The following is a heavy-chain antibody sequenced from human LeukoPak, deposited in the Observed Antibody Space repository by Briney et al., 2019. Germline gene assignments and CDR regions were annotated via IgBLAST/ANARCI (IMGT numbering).Heavy chain of an antibody. Sequence: PSETLSLTCTVSGDSISSASYYWGWIRQPPGKGLEWIGSIYYSGSTYYNPSLKSRVTISVDTSKNQFSLKLNSVTAADTAAFYCARHPVDIYNYGMDVWSQGTTVTVSS. V-gene: IGHV4-39*01. J-gene: IGHJ6*02. CDR2: IYYSGST. CDR1: GDSISSASYY. CDR3: ARHPVDIYNYGMDV. D-gene: IGHD4-23*01.